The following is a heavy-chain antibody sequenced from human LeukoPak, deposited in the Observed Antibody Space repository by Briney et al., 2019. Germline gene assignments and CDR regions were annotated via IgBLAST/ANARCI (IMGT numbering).Heavy chain of an antibody. D-gene: IGHD1-1*01. CDR1: GFTFSTYA. V-gene: IGHV3-30-3*02. Sequence: GGSLRLSCAASGFTFSTYAIHWVRQAPGKGLEWVSVISYDGNTKYYADSVKGRFTISRDNSKNTLYLQMNSLRAEDTAVYYCAKWKLERQTIHFDYWGQGTLVTVSS. CDR2: ISYDGNTK. J-gene: IGHJ4*02. CDR3: AKWKLERQTIHFDY.